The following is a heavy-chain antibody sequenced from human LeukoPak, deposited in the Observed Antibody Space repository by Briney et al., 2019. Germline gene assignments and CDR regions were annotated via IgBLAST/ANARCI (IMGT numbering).Heavy chain of an antibody. CDR3: ARDGPYDSYYY. CDR1: GFTFSSYA. Sequence: PGGSLRLSCAASGFTFSSYAMHWVRQAPGKGLEWVAVISYDGSNKYYADSVKGRFTISRDNAKNSLYLQMNSLRAEDTAVYYCARDGPYDSYYYWGQGTLVTVSS. CDR2: ISYDGSNK. D-gene: IGHD3-10*01. V-gene: IGHV3-30-3*01. J-gene: IGHJ4*02.